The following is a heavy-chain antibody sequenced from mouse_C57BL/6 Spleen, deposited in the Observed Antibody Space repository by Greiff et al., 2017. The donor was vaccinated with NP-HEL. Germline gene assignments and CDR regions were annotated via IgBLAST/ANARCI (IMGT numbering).Heavy chain of an antibody. V-gene: IGHV1-54*01. CDR2: INPGSGGT. Sequence: VQLQQSGAELVRPGTSVKVSCKASGYAFTNYLIEWVKQRPGQGLEWIGVINPGSGGTNYNEKFKGKATLTADKSSSTAYMQLSSLTSEDSAVYFCARGEIRGYAMDYWGQGTSVTVSS. J-gene: IGHJ4*01. CDR1: GYAFTNYL. D-gene: IGHD5-1-1*01. CDR3: ARGEIRGYAMDY.